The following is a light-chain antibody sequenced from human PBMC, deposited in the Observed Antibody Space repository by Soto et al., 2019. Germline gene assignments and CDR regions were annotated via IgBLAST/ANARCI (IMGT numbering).Light chain of an antibody. V-gene: IGLV2-11*01. Sequence: QSVLTQPRSVSVYPGQSVTISCTGPTIDVDSSNYVSWYQQHPGKAPKLMIYDVSERPSGVPDRFSGSKSGSTASLTISGLQAEDEADYYCCSYATTFYVFGSGTKVTVL. J-gene: IGLJ1*01. CDR1: TIDVDSSNY. CDR3: CSYATTFYV. CDR2: DVS.